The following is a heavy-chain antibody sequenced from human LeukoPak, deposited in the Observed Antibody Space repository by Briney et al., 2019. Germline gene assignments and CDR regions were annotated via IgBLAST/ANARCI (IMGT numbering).Heavy chain of an antibody. CDR2: IRSKASGGAI. CDR3: TREVDGMSAY. Sequence: GGSLRLSCTASGFNFGNYAMSWVRQAPGKGLEWLGFIRSKASGGAIEYDPSVDGRFTVPRDDSKSIAYLQMTSLKTEDTAIYFCTREVDGMSAYWGQGTLVTVSS. CDR1: GFNFGNYA. D-gene: IGHD1-14*01. J-gene: IGHJ4*02. V-gene: IGHV3-49*04.